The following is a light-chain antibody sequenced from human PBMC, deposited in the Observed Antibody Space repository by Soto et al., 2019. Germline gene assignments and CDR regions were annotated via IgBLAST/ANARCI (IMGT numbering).Light chain of an antibody. CDR1: SSDVGGYNY. CDR2: DVS. J-gene: IGLJ3*02. Sequence: QSALTQPASVSGSPGQSITISCTGTSSDVGGYNYVSWYQHHPGNAPKLIIYDVSDRPSGVSNRFSGSKSGNTASLTISGLQAEDEADYYCSSHTSSSTRVFGGGTKVTVL. CDR3: SSHTSSSTRV. V-gene: IGLV2-14*03.